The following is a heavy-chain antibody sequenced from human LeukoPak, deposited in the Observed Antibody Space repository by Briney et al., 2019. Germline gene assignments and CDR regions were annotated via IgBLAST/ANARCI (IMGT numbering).Heavy chain of an antibody. V-gene: IGHV1-46*01. CDR3: ARDLPREDTVDY. J-gene: IGHJ4*02. Sequence: ASVKVSCKASGYTFTSYYMHWVRQAPGQGLEWMGIINPSGGSTSYAQKFQGRVTITRDTSTSTVYMELSSLRSEDTAVYYCARDLPREDTVDYWGQGTLVTVSS. CDR2: INPSGGST. CDR1: GYTFTSYY.